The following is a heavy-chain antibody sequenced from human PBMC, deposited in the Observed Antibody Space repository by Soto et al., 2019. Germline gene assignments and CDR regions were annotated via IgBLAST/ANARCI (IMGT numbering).Heavy chain of an antibody. D-gene: IGHD6-6*01. J-gene: IGHJ4*02. CDR3: AHRRAYSSYLSWGDFDY. V-gene: IGHV2-5*02. CDR1: GFSLSSSGVG. CDR2: IYWDDDK. Sequence: QITLQESGPTLVKPTQPLTLTCIFSGFSLSSSGVGVGWLRQPPGQALEWLALIYWDDDKRYSQSLKSRLSITNDTSKNQVVHTMTNMDPVDTATYYCAHRRAYSSYLSWGDFDYWGQGTLVTVSS.